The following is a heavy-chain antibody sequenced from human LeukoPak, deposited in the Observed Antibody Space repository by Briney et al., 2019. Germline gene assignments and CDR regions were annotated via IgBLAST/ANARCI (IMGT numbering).Heavy chain of an antibody. Sequence: SGGSLRLSCAASGFTFSSYSMNWVRQAPGKGLEWVSSINTRSYIYYADSVNGRFTISRDDAENSLYLQMNSLTAEDTAVYYCAREGGYCYGGSCRWFDSWGQGTLVTVSS. CDR3: AREGGYCYGGSCRWFDS. D-gene: IGHD2-15*01. CDR2: INTRSYI. CDR1: GFTFSSYS. V-gene: IGHV3-21*01. J-gene: IGHJ5*01.